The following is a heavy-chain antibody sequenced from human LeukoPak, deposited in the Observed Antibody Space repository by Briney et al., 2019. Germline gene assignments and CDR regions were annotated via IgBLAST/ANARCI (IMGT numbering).Heavy chain of an antibody. V-gene: IGHV3-33*01. CDR2: IWYDGSKK. CDR1: GITFSSHG. J-gene: IGHJ4*02. CDR3: ATSYSTGWQQGYFDY. Sequence: GRSLRLSCAVSGITFSSHGMHWARQAPGKGLEWVAVIWYDGSKKYYSDSVKGRFTISRDNSKNTLSLQMSSLRAEDTAVYYCATSYSTGWQQGYFDYWGQGTLVTVSS. D-gene: IGHD6-19*01.